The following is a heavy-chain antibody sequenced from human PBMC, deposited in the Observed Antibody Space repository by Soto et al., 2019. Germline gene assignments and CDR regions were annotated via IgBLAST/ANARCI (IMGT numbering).Heavy chain of an antibody. CDR1: GFTFSSYA. Sequence: GGSLRLSCTASGFTFSSYAMIWVRQAPGKGLEWVSAISGSGGSTYYADSVKGRFTISRDNSKNTLYLQMNSLRAEDTAVYYCAKRRVAVAFRDVGYFDYWGQGTLVTVSS. J-gene: IGHJ4*02. CDR2: ISGSGGST. D-gene: IGHD6-19*01. V-gene: IGHV3-23*01. CDR3: AKRRVAVAFRDVGYFDY.